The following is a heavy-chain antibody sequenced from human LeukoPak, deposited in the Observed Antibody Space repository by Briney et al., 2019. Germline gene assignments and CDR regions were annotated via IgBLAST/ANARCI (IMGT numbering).Heavy chain of an antibody. CDR1: GFTFSSYG. Sequence: GGSLRLSCAASGFTFSSYGMHWVRQAPGKGLEWVAVIWNDGSNKYYADSVKGRFTISRDNSKNTLYLQMNSLRAEDTAVYYCARIHSLYYYDSRGYGAFDIWGQGTMVTVSS. D-gene: IGHD3-22*01. CDR3: ARIHSLYYYDSRGYGAFDI. V-gene: IGHV3-33*01. CDR2: IWNDGSNK. J-gene: IGHJ3*02.